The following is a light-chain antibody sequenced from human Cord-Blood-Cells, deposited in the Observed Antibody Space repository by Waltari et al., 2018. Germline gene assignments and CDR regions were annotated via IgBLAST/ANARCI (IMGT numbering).Light chain of an antibody. CDR1: SSDVGGYNY. CDR2: DVS. CDR3: SSYTSSSTVV. Sequence: QSALTQPASVSGSPGQSITISCTGPSSDVGGYNYVSWYQQHPGKAPKLMIYDVSNRPSVVSNRFSGSKSGNTASLTISGLQAEDEADYYCSSYTSSSTVVFGGGTKLTVL. V-gene: IGLV2-14*01. J-gene: IGLJ2*01.